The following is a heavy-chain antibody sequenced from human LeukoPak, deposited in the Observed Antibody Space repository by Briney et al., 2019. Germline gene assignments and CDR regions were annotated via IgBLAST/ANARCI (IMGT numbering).Heavy chain of an antibody. D-gene: IGHD4-11*01. CDR3: AKVQVYSNYGTLDY. CDR2: ISGSGGST. CDR1: GFTFSSYA. J-gene: IGHJ4*02. V-gene: IGHV3-23*01. Sequence: PGGSLRLSCAASGFTFSSYAMSWVRQAPGKGLEWVSAISGSGGSTYYADSVKGRFTISRDNSKNTLYLQMNSLRAEDTDVYYCAKVQVYSNYGTLDYWGQGTLVTVSS.